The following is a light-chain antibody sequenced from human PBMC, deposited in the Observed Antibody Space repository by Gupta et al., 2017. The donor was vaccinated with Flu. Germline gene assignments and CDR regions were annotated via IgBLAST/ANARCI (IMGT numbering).Light chain of an antibody. CDR2: AAS. CDR3: QQSYSTPYT. V-gene: IGKV1-39*01. CDR1: QSISSY. Sequence: GDRVTITCRASQSISSYLNWYQQKPGKAPKLLIYAASSLQSGVPSRFSGSGSGTDFTLTISSLQPEDFATYYCQQSYSTPYTFGQGTKLEIK. J-gene: IGKJ2*01.